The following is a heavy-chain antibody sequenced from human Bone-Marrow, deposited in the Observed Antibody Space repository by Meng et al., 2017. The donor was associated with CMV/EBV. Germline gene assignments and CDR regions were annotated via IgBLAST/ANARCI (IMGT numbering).Heavy chain of an antibody. CDR1: GFIFADYA. V-gene: IGHV3-49*04. CDR2: VRCEAFGGRR. J-gene: IGHJ4*02. CDR3: TRDQDF. Sequence: GGSLRLSCKTSGFIFADYAMSWVRQAPGKGLEWVGFVRCEAFGGRREYAASEKCRFTVSREDSRGLAYIHMNNPKAEDTAVYYCTRDQDFWGQGTLVTVSS.